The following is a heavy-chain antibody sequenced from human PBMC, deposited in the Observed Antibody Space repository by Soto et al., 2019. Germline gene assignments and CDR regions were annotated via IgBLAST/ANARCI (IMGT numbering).Heavy chain of an antibody. CDR3: ARTGQFDY. J-gene: IGHJ4*02. D-gene: IGHD1-1*01. CDR2: LSGSGDNT. Sequence: GGSLRLSCAASGFTFSSYAMSWVRQAPGKGLEWVSSLSGSGDNTYYADSVKGRFAISRDSSRNTLFLQMSSLRAEDTALYYCARTGQFDYWGQGTLVTVSS. CDR1: GFTFSSYA. V-gene: IGHV3-23*01.